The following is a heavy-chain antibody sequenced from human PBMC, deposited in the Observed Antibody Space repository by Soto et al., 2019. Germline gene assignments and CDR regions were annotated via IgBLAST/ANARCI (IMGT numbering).Heavy chain of an antibody. CDR1: GFTFSNAW. CDR3: TTPQRVVVAA. J-gene: IGHJ6*02. CDR2: IKSKTDGGTT. V-gene: IGHV3-15*01. D-gene: IGHD2-15*01. Sequence: GGFLRLSCAASGFTFSNAWMSWFRRAPGKGLEWGGRIKSKTDGGTTDYAAPVKGRFTISRADSKNTLYLQMNSPKTEDTAVYSCTTPQRVVVAAWGQGTTVTVSS.